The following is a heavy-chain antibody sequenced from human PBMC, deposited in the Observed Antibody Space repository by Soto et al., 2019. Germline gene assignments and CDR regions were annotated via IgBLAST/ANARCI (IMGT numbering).Heavy chain of an antibody. CDR3: TTTRDPNDY. J-gene: IGHJ4*02. CDR1: GFTFSSIW. V-gene: IGHV3-15*01. CDR2: IKSKTDGGTT. Sequence: AGSLRLSCAASGFTFSSIWMSWVRQAPGKGLEWVGRIKSKTDGGTTDYAAPGKGRFTISRDDSKNTLYLQMNGLKSEDTDLYYCTTTRDPNDYWGRGTLVTVYS.